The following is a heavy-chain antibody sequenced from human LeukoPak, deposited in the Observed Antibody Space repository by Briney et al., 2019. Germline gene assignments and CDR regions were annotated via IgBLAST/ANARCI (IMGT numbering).Heavy chain of an antibody. CDR1: GFTFSSWS. D-gene: IGHD5/OR15-5a*01. V-gene: IGHV3-21*01. CDR3: AKDASPLRYYYYGMDV. CDR2: ISSGSDYI. Sequence: PGGSLRLSCAASGFTFSSWSMNWVRQAPGKGLEWVSSISSGSDYIYYADSVKGRFTISRDNAKNSLYLQMNSLRAEDTAVYYCAKDASPLRYYYYGMDVWGQGTTVTVSS. J-gene: IGHJ6*02.